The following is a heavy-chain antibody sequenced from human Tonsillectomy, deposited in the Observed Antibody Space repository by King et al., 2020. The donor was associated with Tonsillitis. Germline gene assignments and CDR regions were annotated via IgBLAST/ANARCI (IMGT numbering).Heavy chain of an antibody. J-gene: IGHJ4*02. D-gene: IGHD1-26*01. CDR3: AKGLYSGSYPYTADYVDY. CDR2: ISYDGSNK. CDR1: GFTFSSYG. Sequence: VQLVESGGGVVQPGRSLRLSCAASGFTFSSYGMHWVRQAPGKGLEWVAVISYDGSNKYYADSVKGRFTISRDNSKNTLYLQMNSLRAEDTAVYYCAKGLYSGSYPYTADYVDYWGQGTLVTVSS. V-gene: IGHV3-30*18.